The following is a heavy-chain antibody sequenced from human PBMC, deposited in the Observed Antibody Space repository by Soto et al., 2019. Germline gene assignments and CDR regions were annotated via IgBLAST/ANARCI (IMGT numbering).Heavy chain of an antibody. CDR3: ARVFSSGSGWMSYFDF. CDR1: RGSISTGNW. V-gene: IGHV4-4*02. CDR2: IYYTEAT. Sequence: QVELQESGPRLVTSSGTLSLTCEVSRGSISTGNWWSWVRQPPGKGLEWIGEIYYTEATNYNPSLMMRVALTIDKSKDPFSLILTSATAADTAVYYCARVFSSGSGWMSYFDFWDQGILVSVSS. J-gene: IGHJ4*02. D-gene: IGHD6-25*01.